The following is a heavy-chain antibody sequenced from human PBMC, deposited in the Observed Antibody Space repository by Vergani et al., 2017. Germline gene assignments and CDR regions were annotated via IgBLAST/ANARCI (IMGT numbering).Heavy chain of an antibody. CDR3: AKSPNFNNRPTDY. CDR1: GFIFSSHA. Sequence: EVQLLESGGGVVQPGGSLRLFCAASGFIFSSHAMTWARQAPGKGLEWVSTISGSGASTYYADSVKGRFSISRDNSKNTLLLQMNSLRAKDTAVYYCAKSPNFNNRPTDYWGQGTLVTVSS. D-gene: IGHD1/OR15-1a*01. V-gene: IGHV3-23*01. J-gene: IGHJ4*02. CDR2: ISGSGAST.